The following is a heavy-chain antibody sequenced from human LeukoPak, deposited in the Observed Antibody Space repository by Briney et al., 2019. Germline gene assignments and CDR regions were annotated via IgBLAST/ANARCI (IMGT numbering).Heavy chain of an antibody. CDR1: GGSIGSYY. CDR3: AREESGVVPAAIGYYYYYYMDV. V-gene: IGHV4-4*07. J-gene: IGHJ6*03. Sequence: PSETLSLTCTVSGGSIGSYYWSWIRQPAGKRLEWIGRIYTSGSTNYNPSLKSRVTMSVDTSKNQFSLKLSSVTAADTAVYYCAREESGVVPAAIGYYYYYYMDVWGKGTTVTVSS. CDR2: IYTSGST. D-gene: IGHD2-2*02.